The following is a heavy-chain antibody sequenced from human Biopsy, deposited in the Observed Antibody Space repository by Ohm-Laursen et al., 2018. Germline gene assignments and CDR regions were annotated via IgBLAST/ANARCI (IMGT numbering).Heavy chain of an antibody. CDR2: IRSKPDGGIA. CDR1: GFTFSNAW. D-gene: IGHD4-17*01. V-gene: IGHV3-15*01. CDR3: GPHDYGV. J-gene: IGHJ4*02. Sequence: SLRLSCTASGFTFSNAWMSWVRQAPGKGLEWVGRIRSKPDGGIAEYTAPVKGRFTISRDDSENTVFLQMTSLKTEDTAVYYCGPHDYGVWGQGTLVTVSS.